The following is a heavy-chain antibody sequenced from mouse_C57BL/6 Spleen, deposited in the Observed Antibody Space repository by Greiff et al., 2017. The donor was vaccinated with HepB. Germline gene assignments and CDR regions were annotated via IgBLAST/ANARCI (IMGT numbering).Heavy chain of an antibody. V-gene: IGHV1-12*01. J-gene: IGHJ3*01. D-gene: IGHD2-3*01. CDR3: ARGDGSFAY. CDR1: GYTFTSYY. CDR2: IYPGNGDT. Sequence: QVQLKQSGAELVRPGASVKMSCKASGYTFTSYYMHWVKQTPRQGLEWIGAIYPGNGDTSYNQKFKGKATLTVDKSSSTAYMQLSSLTSEESAVYFCARGDGSFAYWGQGTLVTVSA.